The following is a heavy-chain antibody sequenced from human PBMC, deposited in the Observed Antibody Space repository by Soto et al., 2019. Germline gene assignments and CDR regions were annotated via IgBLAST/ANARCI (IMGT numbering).Heavy chain of an antibody. J-gene: IGHJ3*01. Sequence: ASVKVSCKASGYTFTSYGISWVRQAPGQGLEWMGWISAYNGNTNYAQKLQGRVTMTTDTSTSTAYMELRSLRSDDTDVYYCATDLSAGGSYFLDAFDVWGQGTMVTVSS. CDR2: ISAYNGNT. CDR1: GYTFTSYG. V-gene: IGHV1-18*04. D-gene: IGHD1-26*01. CDR3: ATDLSAGGSYFLDAFDV.